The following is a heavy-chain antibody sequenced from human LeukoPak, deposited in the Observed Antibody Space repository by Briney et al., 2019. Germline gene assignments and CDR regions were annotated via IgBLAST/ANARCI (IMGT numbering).Heavy chain of an antibody. D-gene: IGHD3-3*01. CDR1: GYAFTSYG. CDR2: ISANNGNT. CDR3: ARDRRITIFGVVRYNWFDP. J-gene: IGHJ5*02. V-gene: IGHV1-18*01. Sequence: ASVKVSCKASGYAFTSYGISWVRQAPGQGLEWMGWISANNGNTNYVQKLQGRVTMTTDTSTSTAYMELRSLRSDDTAVYYCARDRRITIFGVVRYNWFDPWGQGTLVTVSS.